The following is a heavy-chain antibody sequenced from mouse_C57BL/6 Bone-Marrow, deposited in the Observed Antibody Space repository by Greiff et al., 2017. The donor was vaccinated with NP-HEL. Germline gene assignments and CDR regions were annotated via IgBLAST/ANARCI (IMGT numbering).Heavy chain of an antibody. V-gene: IGHV1-80*01. CDR3: ARGDYGRSRLGYAMDY. CDR2: IYPGDGDT. J-gene: IGHJ4*01. CDR1: GYAFSSYW. D-gene: IGHD1-1*01. Sequence: QVQLQQSGAELVKPGASVKISCKASGYAFSSYWMNWVKERPGKGLEWIGQIYPGDGDTKYNGKFKGKATLTADKSSSTAYMQVSSLTSEDTAVYLGARGDYGRSRLGYAMDYGGQGTAVTVSS.